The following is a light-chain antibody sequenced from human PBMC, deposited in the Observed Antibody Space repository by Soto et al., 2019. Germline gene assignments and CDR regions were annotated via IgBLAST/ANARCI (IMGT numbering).Light chain of an antibody. Sequence: EIVMTQSPVTLSMSPGERAGLACRSSQSVGSNLAWYQQKPGQAPRLLIYGASTRATGIPVRFSGSGSGTDCSLTISGLPFVHFAVYYCQQYNNWTPLTFGGGTKVDIK. CDR3: QQYNNWTPLT. CDR2: GAS. J-gene: IGKJ4*01. CDR1: QSVGSN. V-gene: IGKV3-15*01.